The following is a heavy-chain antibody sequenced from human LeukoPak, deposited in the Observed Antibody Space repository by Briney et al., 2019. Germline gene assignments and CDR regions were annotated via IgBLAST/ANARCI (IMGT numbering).Heavy chain of an antibody. CDR3: ARHRIALWLPFDY. Sequence: PSETLSLTCAVYGGSFSSSSYYWGWIRQPPGKGLEWIGSIYYIENTYYNPSLKSRVTISVDTSKNQFSLKLSSVTAADTAVYYCARHRIALWLPFDYWGQGTLVTVSS. J-gene: IGHJ4*02. CDR1: GGSFSSSSYY. CDR2: IYYIENT. D-gene: IGHD5-18*01. V-gene: IGHV4-39*01.